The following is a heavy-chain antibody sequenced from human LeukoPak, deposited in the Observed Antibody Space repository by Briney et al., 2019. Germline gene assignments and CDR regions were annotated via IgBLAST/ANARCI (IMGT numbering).Heavy chain of an antibody. Sequence: KTSQTLSLTCTVSGGSISSGSYYWSWIRQPAGKGLEWIVRIYTSGSTNYNPSLKSRVTISVDTSKNQFSLKLSSVTAADTAVYYCARDWGWDFWSGPHAFDIWGQGTMVTVSS. D-gene: IGHD3-3*01. CDR3: ARDWGWDFWSGPHAFDI. CDR2: IYTSGST. CDR1: GGSISSGSYY. J-gene: IGHJ3*02. V-gene: IGHV4-61*02.